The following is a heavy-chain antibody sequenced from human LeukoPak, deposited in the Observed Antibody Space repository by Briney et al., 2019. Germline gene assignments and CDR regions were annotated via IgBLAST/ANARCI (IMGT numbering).Heavy chain of an antibody. CDR2: INPSGGST. V-gene: IGHV1-46*01. Sequence: GASVKVSCKASGYTFTSYYMHWVRQAPGQGLEWMGIINPSGGSTSYAQKFQGRVTMTRDTSTSTAYMELRSLRSDDTAVYYCARDLGALLWFGRTTDFDYWGQGTLVTVSS. D-gene: IGHD3-10*01. CDR1: GYTFTSYY. J-gene: IGHJ4*02. CDR3: ARDLGALLWFGRTTDFDY.